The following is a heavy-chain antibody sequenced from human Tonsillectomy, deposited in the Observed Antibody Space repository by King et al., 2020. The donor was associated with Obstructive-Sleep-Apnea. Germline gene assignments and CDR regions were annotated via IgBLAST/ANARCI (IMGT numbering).Heavy chain of an antibody. V-gene: IGHV4-59*01. CDR1: GGSISSYY. CDR3: ARVGGCGGNCYSFDY. CDR2: IYYSGST. J-gene: IGHJ4*02. Sequence: VQLQESGPGLVKPSETLSLTCTVSGGSISSYYWSWIRQPPGKGLEWIGYIYYSGSTNYNPSLKSRVTISVDTSKIQFSLKLSSVTAADTAVYYCARVGGCGGNCYSFDYWGQGTLVTVSS. D-gene: IGHD2-15*01.